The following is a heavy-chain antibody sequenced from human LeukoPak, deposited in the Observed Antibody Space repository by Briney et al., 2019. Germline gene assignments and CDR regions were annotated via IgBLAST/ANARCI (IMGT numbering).Heavy chain of an antibody. J-gene: IGHJ4*02. D-gene: IGHD5-18*01. V-gene: IGHV1-2*02. CDR3: AREGGGYSYGHDY. CDR2: INPNLGGT. Sequence: ASVKVSCKASGYTFTGYYIHWVRQAPGQGLEWMGWINPNLGGTSYAQKFQGRVTMTRDTSISTAYMELSRLRSDDTAVYYCAREGGGYSYGHDYWGQGTLVTVSS. CDR1: GYTFTGYY.